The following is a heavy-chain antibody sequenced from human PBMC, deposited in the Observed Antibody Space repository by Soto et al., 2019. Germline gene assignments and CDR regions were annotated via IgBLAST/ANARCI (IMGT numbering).Heavy chain of an antibody. D-gene: IGHD2-2*01. CDR2: IIPIFGTA. CDR3: ARRPADFYYYGMDV. Sequence: SVKVSCKASGGTLSSYAISWVRQAPGQGLEWMGGIIPIFGTANYAQKFQGRVTITADESTSTAYMELSSLRSEDTAVYYCARRPADFYYYGMDVWGQGTTVTVSS. V-gene: IGHV1-69*13. CDR1: GGTLSSYA. J-gene: IGHJ6*02.